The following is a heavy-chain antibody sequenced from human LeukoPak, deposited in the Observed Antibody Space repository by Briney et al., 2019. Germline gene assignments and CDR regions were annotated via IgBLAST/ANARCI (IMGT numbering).Heavy chain of an antibody. J-gene: IGHJ4*02. CDR2: ISYDGSNK. Sequence: PGGSLRLSCAASGFTFSSYGMHWVRQAPGKGLEWVAVISYDGSNKYYADSVKGRFTISRDNSKNTLYLQMNSLRAEDTAVYYCAKVRRDGYNYFDYWGQGTLVTVSS. CDR1: GFTFSSYG. CDR3: AKVRRDGYNYFDY. D-gene: IGHD5-24*01. V-gene: IGHV3-30*18.